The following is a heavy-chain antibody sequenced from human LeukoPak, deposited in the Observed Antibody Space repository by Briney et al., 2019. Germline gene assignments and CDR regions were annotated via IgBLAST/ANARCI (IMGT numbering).Heavy chain of an antibody. CDR2: IFYSGGT. Sequence: SETLSLTCNVSGGSMSRYYWSWIRQPPGKGLEWLGYIFYSGGTHYNPSLKSRVTISVDTSKNQFSLKLSSVTAADTAVYYCARDKQPGDYWGQGTLVTVSS. D-gene: IGHD5-18*01. J-gene: IGHJ4*02. CDR3: ARDKQPGDY. V-gene: IGHV4-59*01. CDR1: GGSMSRYY.